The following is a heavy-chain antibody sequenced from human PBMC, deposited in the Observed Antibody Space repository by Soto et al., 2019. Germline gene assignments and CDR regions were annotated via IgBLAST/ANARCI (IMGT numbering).Heavy chain of an antibody. CDR1: GGSISSGGYY. Sequence: QVQLQESGPGLVKPSQTLSLTCTVSGGSISSGGYYWSWIRQHPGKGLEWIGYIYYSGSTYYNPSLKSRVPTPVXXSKNQFSLKLSSVTAADTAVYYCASGTEVSPSWDVWGQGTTVTVSS. D-gene: IGHD1-26*01. CDR2: IYYSGST. J-gene: IGHJ6*02. V-gene: IGHV4-31*03. CDR3: ASGTEVSPSWDV.